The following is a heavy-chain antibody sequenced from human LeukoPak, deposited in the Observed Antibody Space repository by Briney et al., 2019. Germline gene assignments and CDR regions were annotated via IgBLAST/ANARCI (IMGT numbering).Heavy chain of an antibody. CDR3: ARDEDTSALSEY. Sequence: GGSLRLSCAGSGFSFSSNTMSWVRQAPGRGLEWVSAISNNGGRADYADSVKGRFTISRDNSKSTLYLHMDSLRAEDTAVYYCARDEDTSALSEYWGQGTLVTVSS. D-gene: IGHD2/OR15-2a*01. CDR2: ISNNGGRA. J-gene: IGHJ4*02. CDR1: GFSFSSNT. V-gene: IGHV3-23*01.